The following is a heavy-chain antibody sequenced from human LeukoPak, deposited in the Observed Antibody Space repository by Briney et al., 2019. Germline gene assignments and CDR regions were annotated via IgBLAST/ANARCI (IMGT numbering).Heavy chain of an antibody. CDR3: AREGRPSTAFDI. V-gene: IGHV3-30-3*01. J-gene: IGHJ3*02. D-gene: IGHD1-1*01. Sequence: PGGSLRLSCAASGFTFSSYAMHWVRQAPGKGLEWVAVISYDGSNKYYADSVKGRFTISRDNSKNTLYLQMNSLRAEDTAVYYCAREGRPSTAFDIWGQGTMVTVSS. CDR2: ISYDGSNK. CDR1: GFTFSSYA.